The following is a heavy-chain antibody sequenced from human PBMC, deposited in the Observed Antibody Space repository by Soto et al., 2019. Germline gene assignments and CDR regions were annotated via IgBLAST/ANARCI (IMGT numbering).Heavy chain of an antibody. J-gene: IGHJ4*02. CDR1: GFTFGSYA. Sequence: GFLRLSFAAAGFTFGSYAMSWVRPAPGKGLEWVSAISGSGGSTYYADSVKGRFTISRDNSKNTLYLQMNSLRAEDTAVYYCAKSQGFGELSVDYWGQGSLVTVSS. CDR2: ISGSGGST. V-gene: IGHV3-23*01. D-gene: IGHD3-10*01. CDR3: AKSQGFGELSVDY.